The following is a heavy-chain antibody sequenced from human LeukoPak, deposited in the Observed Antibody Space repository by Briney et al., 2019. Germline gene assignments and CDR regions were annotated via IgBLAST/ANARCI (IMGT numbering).Heavy chain of an antibody. CDR3: ARESGSGWSPVEYYYYGMDV. CDR1: GGTFSSYA. D-gene: IGHD6-19*01. CDR2: IIPILGIA. V-gene: IGHV1-69*04. Sequence: GASVKVSCKASGGTFSSYAISWVRQAPGQGLEWMGRIIPILGIANYAQKFQGRVTITADKSTSTAYMELSCLRSEDAAVYYCARESGSGWSPVEYYYYGMDVWGQGTTVTVSS. J-gene: IGHJ6*02.